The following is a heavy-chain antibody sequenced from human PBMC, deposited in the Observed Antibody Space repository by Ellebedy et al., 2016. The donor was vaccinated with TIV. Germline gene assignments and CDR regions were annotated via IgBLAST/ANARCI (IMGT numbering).Heavy chain of an antibody. J-gene: IGHJ3*02. Sequence: SETLSLXXTVSGGSISSSDWWSCVRQPPGKGLEWLGEIYHSGSTNYNPSLKSRVTISVDKSKNQFSLRLSSVTAADTAVYYCARDWIVAAGTEAFDIWGQGTMVTVSS. CDR2: IYHSGST. D-gene: IGHD6-13*01. CDR3: ARDWIVAAGTEAFDI. CDR1: GGSISSSDW. V-gene: IGHV4-4*02.